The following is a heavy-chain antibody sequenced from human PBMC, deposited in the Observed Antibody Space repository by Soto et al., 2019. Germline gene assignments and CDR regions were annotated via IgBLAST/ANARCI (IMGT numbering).Heavy chain of an antibody. CDR3: ARDLWGYCGTDCYPLDV. J-gene: IGHJ6*02. D-gene: IGHD2-21*02. Sequence: SETLSLTCTVSGDSISSGDYYWSWIRQPPGKGLEWIGYMYYSGNTYYNPSLKSRFTISVDTSKNQFSLKLNSVTAADTAVYYCARDLWGYCGTDCYPLDVWGQGTTVTVSS. V-gene: IGHV4-30-4*02. CDR2: MYYSGNT. CDR1: GDSISSGDYY.